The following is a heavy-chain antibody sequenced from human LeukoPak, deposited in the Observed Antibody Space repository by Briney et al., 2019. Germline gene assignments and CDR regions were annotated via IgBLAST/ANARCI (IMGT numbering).Heavy chain of an antibody. Sequence: GGSLRLSCAVSGVTFINAWMSWVRQAPGKGLEWISYISGRSSTIYYADSVRGRFTISRDSAKNSMYLQMNSLRAEDTAVYYCARDRLTGGSYFFDYWGQGTLVTVSS. CDR1: GVTFINAW. CDR2: ISGRSSTI. J-gene: IGHJ4*02. D-gene: IGHD1-26*01. V-gene: IGHV3-48*01. CDR3: ARDRLTGGSYFFDY.